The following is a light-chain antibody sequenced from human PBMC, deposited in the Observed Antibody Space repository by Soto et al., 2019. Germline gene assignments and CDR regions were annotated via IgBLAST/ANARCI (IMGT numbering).Light chain of an antibody. V-gene: IGKV1-5*01. CDR2: DVS. Sequence: DIQMTQSPSTLSASVGERVTITCRASQSVGNWLAWYQHKPGKAPKLLIYDVSSLESGLPSRFSGSVSVTEFILTISSLQPDDFATYYCQQYDSYSWTFGQGTNVEVK. CDR1: QSVGNW. J-gene: IGKJ1*01. CDR3: QQYDSYSWT.